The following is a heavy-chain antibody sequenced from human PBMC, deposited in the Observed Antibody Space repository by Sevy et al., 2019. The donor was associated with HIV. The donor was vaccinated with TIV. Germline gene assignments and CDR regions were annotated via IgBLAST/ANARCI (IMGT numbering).Heavy chain of an antibody. CDR3: ATAPGSYGSAPFDY. J-gene: IGHJ4*02. D-gene: IGHD3-9*01. CDR2: IKSKIDGETT. CDR1: GLTFNNAW. V-gene: IGHV3-15*01. Sequence: GGSLRLSCAVSGLTFNNAWMNWVRQAPGTGLQWVGLIKSKIDGETTDYAAPVKGRFTISSNDSKNKLFLQMNSLKIEDTAMYYCATAPGSYGSAPFDYWGPGTLVTVSS.